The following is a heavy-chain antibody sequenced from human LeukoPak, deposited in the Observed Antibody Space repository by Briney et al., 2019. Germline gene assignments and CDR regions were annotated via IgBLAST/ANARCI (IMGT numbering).Heavy chain of an antibody. CDR1: GYTFTSYG. CDR3: AREGYCSSTSCYTGAYYYYMDV. Sequence: GASVKVSCKASGYTFTSYGISWVRQAPGQGLEWMGWISAYNGNTNYAQKLQGRVTMTTDTSTSTAYMELRSLRSDDTAVYYCAREGYCSSTSCYTGAYYYYMDVWGKGTTVTVSS. CDR2: ISAYNGNT. J-gene: IGHJ6*03. V-gene: IGHV1-18*01. D-gene: IGHD2-2*02.